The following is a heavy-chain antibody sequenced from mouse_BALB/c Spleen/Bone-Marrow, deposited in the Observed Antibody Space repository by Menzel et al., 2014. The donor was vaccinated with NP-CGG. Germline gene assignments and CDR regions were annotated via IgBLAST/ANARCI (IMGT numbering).Heavy chain of an antibody. V-gene: IGHV1-15*01. J-gene: IGHJ3*01. Sequence: GDELMGPGASVTLSCKASGYTFTDYEMHWVKQTPVHGLEWIGAIDPETGGTAYNQKFKGKATLTADKSSSTAYMELRSLTSEDSVVYYCTRWDGNYGWFAYWGQGTLVTVSA. CDR3: TRWDGNYGWFAY. CDR1: GYTFTDYE. D-gene: IGHD2-1*01. CDR2: IDPETGGT.